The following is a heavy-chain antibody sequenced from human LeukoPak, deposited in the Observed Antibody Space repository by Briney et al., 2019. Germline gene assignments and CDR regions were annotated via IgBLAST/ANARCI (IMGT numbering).Heavy chain of an antibody. Sequence: SETLSLTCTVSDGSITGYYWSWLRQPPGKGLEWIAYVYYTGRTLYNPSLESRVTISVDTSKAQFSLKLTSGTAADTAVYYCARHIPVSYDAFDLWGRGTTVTVSS. CDR2: VYYTGRT. CDR3: ARHIPVSYDAFDL. CDR1: DGSITGYY. V-gene: IGHV4-59*08. J-gene: IGHJ3*01. D-gene: IGHD6-19*01.